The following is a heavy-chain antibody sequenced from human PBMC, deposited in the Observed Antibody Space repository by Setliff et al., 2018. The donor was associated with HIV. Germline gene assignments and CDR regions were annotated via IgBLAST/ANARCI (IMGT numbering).Heavy chain of an antibody. J-gene: IGHJ6*04. CDR3: ARGKGVGGVVITGGLDA. CDR1: GHTFTNVD. CDR2: MNPNTGVS. V-gene: IGHV1-8*01. Sequence: ASVKVSCKASGHTFTNVDIHWLRRATGQGLEWMGRMNPNTGVSGYALKFQARVTMTRDTSISTAYMELSSLTSEDTAVYYCARGKGVGGVVITGGLDAWGKGTTVTVSS. D-gene: IGHD3-10*01.